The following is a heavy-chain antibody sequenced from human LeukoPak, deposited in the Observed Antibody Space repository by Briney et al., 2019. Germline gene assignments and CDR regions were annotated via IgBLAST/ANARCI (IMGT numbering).Heavy chain of an antibody. CDR3: ARGRSITILRGVAISDGFDI. J-gene: IGHJ3*02. CDR1: GFTFSTYS. D-gene: IGHD3-10*01. V-gene: IGHV3-21*06. CDR2: IATSSDYI. Sequence: PGGSLRLSCAASGFTFSTYSMNWVRQAPGKGLEWVSSIATSSDYIYYAGSLKGRFTISRDNAKNSLYLHMNSLRPDDTAVYYCARGRSITILRGVAISDGFDIRGQGTKVTVS.